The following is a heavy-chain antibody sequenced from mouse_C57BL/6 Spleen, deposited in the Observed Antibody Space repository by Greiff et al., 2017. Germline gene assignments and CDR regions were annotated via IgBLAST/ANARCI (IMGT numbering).Heavy chain of an antibody. J-gene: IGHJ4*01. D-gene: IGHD1-1*01. V-gene: IGHV1-81*01. CDR1: GYTFTSYG. Sequence: VQVVESGAELARPGASVKLSCKASGYTFTSYGISWVKQRTGQGLEWIGEIYPRSGNTYYNEKFKGKATLTADKSSSTAYMELRSLTSEDSAVYFCARGQELRAMDYWGQGTSVTVSS. CDR3: ARGQELRAMDY. CDR2: IYPRSGNT.